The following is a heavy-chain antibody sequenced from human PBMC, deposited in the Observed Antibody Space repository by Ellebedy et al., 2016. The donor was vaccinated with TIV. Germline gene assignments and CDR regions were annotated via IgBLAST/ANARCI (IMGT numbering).Heavy chain of an antibody. D-gene: IGHD6-19*01. CDR1: GFTFSNYW. Sequence: GGSLRLSCAASGFTFSNYWMSWVRQAPGKGLEWVANIKQDGSEKYYVDSVKGRFSISRDNAKNSLCVQMNSLRDKDTAVYYCARDQWLGRAYYFDSWGQGTLVTVSS. CDR3: ARDQWLGRAYYFDS. CDR2: IKQDGSEK. V-gene: IGHV3-7*01. J-gene: IGHJ4*02.